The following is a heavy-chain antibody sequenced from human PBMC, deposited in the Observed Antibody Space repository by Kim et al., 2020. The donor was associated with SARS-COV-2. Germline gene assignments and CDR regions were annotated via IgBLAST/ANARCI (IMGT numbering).Heavy chain of an antibody. CDR1: GGSISSSSYY. CDR3: ARDGREYYDSSGYGYA. D-gene: IGHD3-22*01. Sequence: SETLSLTCTVSGGSISSSSYYWGWIRQPPGKGLQWIGSIYYSGSTYYNPSLKSRVTISVDTSKNQFSLKLSSVTAADTAVYYCARDGREYYDSSGYGYA. J-gene: IGHJ3*01. V-gene: IGHV4-39*07. CDR2: IYYSGST.